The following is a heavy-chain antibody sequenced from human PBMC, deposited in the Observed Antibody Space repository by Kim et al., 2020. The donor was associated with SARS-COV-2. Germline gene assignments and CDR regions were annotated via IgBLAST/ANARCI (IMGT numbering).Heavy chain of an antibody. D-gene: IGHD5-18*01. V-gene: IGHV3-74*01. CDR3: ARFNVETTLGY. Sequence: YAESVKGPFTISRDNAKKTMYLHMNSLKAEEAAVYYCARFNVETTLGYWGQGTLVTVSS. J-gene: IGHJ4*02.